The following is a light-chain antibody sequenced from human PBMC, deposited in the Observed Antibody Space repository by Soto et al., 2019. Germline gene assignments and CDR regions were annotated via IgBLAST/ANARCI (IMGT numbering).Light chain of an antibody. J-gene: IGLJ2*01. V-gene: IGLV2-14*01. CDR3: SSYTSSSTLVV. CDR2: EVS. CDR1: SSDVGGYNY. Sequence: QSALTQPASVSGSPGQSITISCTGTSSDVGGYNYVSWYQHHPGKAPKLMIYEVSNRPSGVSNRFSGSKSGNTASLTISGLQAEDEADYYCSSYTSSSTLVVFDGGTKLTVL.